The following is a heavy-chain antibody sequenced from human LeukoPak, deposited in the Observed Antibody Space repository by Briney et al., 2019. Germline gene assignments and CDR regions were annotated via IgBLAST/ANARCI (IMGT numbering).Heavy chain of an antibody. D-gene: IGHD5-24*01. J-gene: IGHJ4*02. CDR3: ATATPTHHFDY. V-gene: IGHV5-51*01. CDR1: GYSLTSYW. CDR2: IYPGDSDT. Sequence: GESLNISCKGSGYSLTSYWIGWVRQMPGKGLEWMGIIYPGDSDTRYSPSFQGQVTISADKSISTAYLQWSSLKASDTAMYYCATATPTHHFDYWGQGTLVTVSS.